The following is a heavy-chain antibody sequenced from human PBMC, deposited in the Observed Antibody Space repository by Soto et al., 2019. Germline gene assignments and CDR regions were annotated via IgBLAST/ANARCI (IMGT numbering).Heavy chain of an antibody. D-gene: IGHD2-2*01. CDR1: GGSISSGGYS. CDR2: IYHSGST. CDR3: ARVPTP. Sequence: PSETLSLTCAVSGGSISSGGYSWSWIRQPPGKGLEWIGYIYHSGSTYYNSSLKSRVTISVDRSKNQFSLKLSSLTAADTAVYYCARVPTPWGQGTLVTVSS. J-gene: IGHJ5*02. V-gene: IGHV4-30-2*01.